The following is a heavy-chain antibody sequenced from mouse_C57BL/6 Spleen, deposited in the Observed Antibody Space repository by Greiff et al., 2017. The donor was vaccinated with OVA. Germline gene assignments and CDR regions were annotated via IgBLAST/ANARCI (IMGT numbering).Heavy chain of an antibody. CDR2: IYPGSGST. J-gene: IGHJ4*01. CDR1: GYTFTSYW. Sequence: VQLQQPGAELVKPGASVKMSCKASGYTFTSYWITWVKQRPGQGLEWIGDIYPGSGSTNYNEKFKSKATLTVDTSSSTAYMQLSSLTSEDSAVYYCAREDDGYPLYYAMDYWGQGTSVTVSS. V-gene: IGHV1-55*01. CDR3: AREDDGYPLYYAMDY. D-gene: IGHD2-3*01.